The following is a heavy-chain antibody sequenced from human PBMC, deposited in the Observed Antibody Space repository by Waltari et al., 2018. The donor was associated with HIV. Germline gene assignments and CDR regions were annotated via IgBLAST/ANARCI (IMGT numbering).Heavy chain of an antibody. J-gene: IGHJ4*02. CDR2: SRSNANGYTT. CDR1: GFTLSDHY. Sequence: EVQLVESGGGLVQPGGSLRLSCAAYGFTLSDHYMDWVRQAPGKGLEWVGRSRSNANGYTTEYAASVEGRFSISRDEASNSAYLQMNSLKTEDTAVYFCGRGAAGSVSDYWGPGTLVTVSS. CDR3: GRGAAGSVSDY. D-gene: IGHD2-15*01. V-gene: IGHV3-72*01.